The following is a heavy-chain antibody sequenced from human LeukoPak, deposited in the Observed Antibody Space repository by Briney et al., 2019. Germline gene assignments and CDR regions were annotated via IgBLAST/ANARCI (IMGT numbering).Heavy chain of an antibody. CDR2: INPSGGST. D-gene: IGHD5-18*01. Sequence: ASVKVSCKASGYTFTSYYMHWVRQAPGQGLEWMGIINPSGGSTSYAQKFQDRVTMTRDTSTSTVYMELSSLRSEDTAVYYCAREVVDTAFDYWGQGTLVTVSS. J-gene: IGHJ4*02. CDR1: GYTFTSYY. V-gene: IGHV1-46*01. CDR3: AREVVDTAFDY.